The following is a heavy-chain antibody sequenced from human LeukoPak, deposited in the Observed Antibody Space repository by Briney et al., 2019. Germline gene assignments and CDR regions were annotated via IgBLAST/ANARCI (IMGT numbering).Heavy chain of an antibody. Sequence: SGGSLRLSCAASGFTFSSYAMSWVRQAPGKGLVWVSAISGSGGSTSYADSVKGGFTIYRDNSKNTLYLQMRSLRAEDAAVYYCATWGFGDFKFDYWGQGTLVTVSS. J-gene: IGHJ4*02. CDR3: ATWGFGDFKFDY. CDR2: ISGSGGST. V-gene: IGHV3-23*01. D-gene: IGHD3-10*01. CDR1: GFTFSSYA.